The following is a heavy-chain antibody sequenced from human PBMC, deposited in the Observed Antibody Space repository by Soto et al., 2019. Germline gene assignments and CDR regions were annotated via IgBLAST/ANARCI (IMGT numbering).Heavy chain of an antibody. J-gene: IGHJ4*02. CDR2: ISYDGSNK. V-gene: IGHV3-30*18. CDR3: AKDDLEGGAAGTLNLFY. D-gene: IGHD6-13*01. CDR1: GFTFSSYG. Sequence: GGSLRLSCAASGFTFSSYGMHWVRQAPGKGLEWVAVISYDGSNKYYADSVKGRFTISRDNSKNTLYLQMNSLRAEDTAVYYCAKDDLEGGAAGTLNLFYWGQGTLVTVSS.